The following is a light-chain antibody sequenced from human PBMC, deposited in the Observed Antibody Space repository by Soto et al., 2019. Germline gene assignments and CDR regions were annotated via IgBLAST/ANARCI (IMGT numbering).Light chain of an antibody. J-gene: IGKJ4*01. V-gene: IGKV3-11*01. Sequence: EIVVTQSPATLSLSPGERATLSCRASQSVSRYLAWYQQKPGQAPRLLIYDASNRATGIPARFSGSGSGTDFTLTISSLEPEDFAVYYCQHRSNWPQLTFGGGTKVEIK. CDR3: QHRSNWPQLT. CDR2: DAS. CDR1: QSVSRY.